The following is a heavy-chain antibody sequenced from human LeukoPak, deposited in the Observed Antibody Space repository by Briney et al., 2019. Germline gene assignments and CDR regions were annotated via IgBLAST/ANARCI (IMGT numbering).Heavy chain of an antibody. CDR2: IIPMLNIP. V-gene: IGHV1-69*04. CDR1: GDTFGTYA. Sequence: GASVKVSCKASGDTFGTYAISWVRQAPGQGLEWMGKIIPMLNIPNYAQKFQGRVTITADKSSGTVYMEVNSLRSEDTAVYYCAGRPFGDGRGTWNSDLWGRGTLVTVSS. D-gene: IGHD3-10*01. CDR3: AGRPFGDGRGTWNSDL. J-gene: IGHJ2*01.